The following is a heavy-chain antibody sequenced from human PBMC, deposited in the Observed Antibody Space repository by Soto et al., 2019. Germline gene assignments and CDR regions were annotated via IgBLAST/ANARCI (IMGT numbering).Heavy chain of an antibody. CDR1: GYTFTSYG. V-gene: IGHV1-18*01. Sequence: GASVKVSCKASGYTFTSYGISWVRQAPGQGLEWMGWISAYNGNTNYAQKLQGRVTMTTDTSTSTAYMELRSLRSDDTAVYYCAREYREYYYDSSGYYPSAFDIWRQGTMVTVSS. CDR2: ISAYNGNT. D-gene: IGHD3-22*01. CDR3: AREYREYYYDSSGYYPSAFDI. J-gene: IGHJ3*02.